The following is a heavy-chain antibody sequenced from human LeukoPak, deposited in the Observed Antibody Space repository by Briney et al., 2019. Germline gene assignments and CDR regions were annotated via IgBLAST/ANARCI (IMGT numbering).Heavy chain of an antibody. CDR2: IYPGDSDT. V-gene: IGHV5-51*01. CDR3: ARRRIVGSGWYDGAFDI. Sequence: GESLKISCKASGNSFTIYWIGCVRQMPGKSLEWMGIIYPGDSDTRYSPSFQGQVTMSADKSISTAYLQWSSLKASDTAIYYCARRRIVGSGWYDGAFDIWGQGTMVTVSS. CDR1: GNSFTIYW. J-gene: IGHJ3*02. D-gene: IGHD6-19*01.